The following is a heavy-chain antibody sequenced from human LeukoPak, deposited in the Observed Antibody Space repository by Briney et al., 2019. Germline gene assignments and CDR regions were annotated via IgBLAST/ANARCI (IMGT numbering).Heavy chain of an antibody. D-gene: IGHD6-19*01. CDR2: ISAYNGNT. V-gene: IGHV1-18*01. CDR1: GYTFTIYG. Sequence: GASVTVSFKASGYTFTIYGISWVRQAPGQGLEWMGWISAYNGNTNYAQKLQGRVTMTTDTSTSTAYMELRSLRSDDTAVYYCASLWSSGWYWFDPWGQGTLVTVSS. CDR3: ASLWSSGWYWFDP. J-gene: IGHJ5*02.